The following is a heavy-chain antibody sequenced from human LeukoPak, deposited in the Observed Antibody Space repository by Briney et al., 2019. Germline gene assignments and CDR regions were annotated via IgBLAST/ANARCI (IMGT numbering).Heavy chain of an antibody. CDR1: GGPISSSSDY. CDR2: IYHSGKT. D-gene: IGHD2-2*01. Sequence: PSETLSLTCTVCGGPISSSSDYWGWIRQPPGKVLHWIGNIYHSGKTYYNPSLKSRDTISVATSKNQFSLKLSSAPAADTAVYFCAPPDKLVRNWGQGTLVTVSS. CDR3: APPDKLVRN. V-gene: IGHV4-39*01. J-gene: IGHJ4*02.